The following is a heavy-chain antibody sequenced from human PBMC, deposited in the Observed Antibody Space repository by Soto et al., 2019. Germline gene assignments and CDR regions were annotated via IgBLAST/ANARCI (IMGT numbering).Heavy chain of an antibody. Sequence: GGSLRLSCAASGFTFSSYAMSWVRQAPGKGLEWVSAISGSGGSTYYADSVKGRFTISRDNSKNTLYLQMNSLRAEDTAVYYCAKDPVVPAALYGAFDYWGQGTLVTVSS. CDR1: GFTFSSYA. CDR3: AKDPVVPAALYGAFDY. V-gene: IGHV3-23*01. J-gene: IGHJ4*02. D-gene: IGHD2-2*01. CDR2: ISGSGGST.